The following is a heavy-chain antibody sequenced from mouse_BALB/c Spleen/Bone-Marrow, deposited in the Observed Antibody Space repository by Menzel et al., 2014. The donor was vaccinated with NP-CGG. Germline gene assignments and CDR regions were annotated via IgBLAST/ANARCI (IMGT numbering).Heavy chain of an antibody. CDR1: GFNIRDTY. J-gene: IGHJ3*01. CDR3: ARGVRQLGLPF. Sequence: EVHLVESGAELVKPGASVKLSCTSSGFNIRDTYIHWVKQRPEQGLEWIGKIDPAKDNTEYDPKFQGKATITADTPSNTAYLQLSSLTSEDTAVYYCARGVRQLGLPFWGQGTLVTVST. D-gene: IGHD3-2*01. CDR2: IDPAKDNT. V-gene: IGHV14-3*02.